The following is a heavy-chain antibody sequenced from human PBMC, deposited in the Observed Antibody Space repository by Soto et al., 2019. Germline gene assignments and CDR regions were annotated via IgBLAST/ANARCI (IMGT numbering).Heavy chain of an antibody. D-gene: IGHD3-22*01. Sequence: GASVKVSCKVSGYTLTELSMHWVRQAPGKGLEWMGGFDPEDGETIYAQKFQGRVTMTEDTSTDTAYMELSSLRSEDTAVYYCATVRWPLYYYDSTPGGFDPWGQGTLVTVSS. CDR2: FDPEDGET. CDR3: ATVRWPLYYYDSTPGGFDP. CDR1: GYTLTELS. J-gene: IGHJ5*02. V-gene: IGHV1-24*01.